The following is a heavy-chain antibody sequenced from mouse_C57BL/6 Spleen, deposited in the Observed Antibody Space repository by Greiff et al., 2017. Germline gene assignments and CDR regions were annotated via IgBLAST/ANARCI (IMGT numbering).Heavy chain of an antibody. Sequence: QVHVKQPGAELVKPGASVKLSCKASGYTFTSYWMHWVKQRPGRGLEWIGRIDPNSGGTKYNEKFKSKATLTVDKPSSTAYMQLSSLTSEDSAVDYGARDYYGSSYDFDYWGGGTTLTVSS. CDR3: ARDYYGSSYDFDY. V-gene: IGHV1-72*01. CDR2: IDPNSGGT. CDR1: GYTFTSYW. D-gene: IGHD1-1*01. J-gene: IGHJ2*01.